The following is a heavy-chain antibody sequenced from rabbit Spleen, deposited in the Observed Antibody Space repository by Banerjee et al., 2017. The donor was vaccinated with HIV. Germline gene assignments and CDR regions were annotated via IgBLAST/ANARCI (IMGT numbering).Heavy chain of an antibody. D-gene: IGHD4-1*01. CDR2: IYAAKGST. CDR1: GFTLNSYY. CDR3: ARAIVPWLGLTRLDL. Sequence: QEQLVESGGGLVQPEGSLTLTCKASGFTLNSYYMNWVRQAPGKGLEWIGIIYAAKGSTDYASWVNGRFTISSDNAQSTVDLKMTSLTAADTATYFCARAIVPWLGLTRLDLWGPGTLVTVS. V-gene: IGHV1S47*01. J-gene: IGHJ3*01.